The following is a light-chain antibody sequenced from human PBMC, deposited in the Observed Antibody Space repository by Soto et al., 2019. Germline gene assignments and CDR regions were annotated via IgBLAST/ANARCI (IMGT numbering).Light chain of an antibody. V-gene: IGLV1-51*01. CDR3: GSWDSSLRAYV. CDR1: SSNIGGNS. Sequence: QSVLTQPPSVSTAPGQKVTISCSGSSSNIGGNSVSWYQQLPGTAPKLLIYDDNKRPSGIPDRFSGSKSGTSATLGITGFQTGDEADYYCGSWDSSLRAYVFGPGTKV. J-gene: IGLJ1*01. CDR2: DDN.